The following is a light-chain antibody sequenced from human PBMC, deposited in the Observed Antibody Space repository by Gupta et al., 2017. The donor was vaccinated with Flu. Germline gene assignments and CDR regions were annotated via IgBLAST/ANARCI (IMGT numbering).Light chain of an antibody. V-gene: IGLV2-14*01. CDR3: SSYRISSTPAV. J-gene: IGLJ3*02. Sequence: QSALTQPASVSGSPGQPITISCTGTSSDVGGFNYVSWYQQHPGKAPKLMIYEVSNRPSGVPNRFSGSKSGNTASLTISGLQAEDEADYYCSSYRISSTPAVFGGGTKVTVL. CDR2: EVS. CDR1: SSDVGGFNY.